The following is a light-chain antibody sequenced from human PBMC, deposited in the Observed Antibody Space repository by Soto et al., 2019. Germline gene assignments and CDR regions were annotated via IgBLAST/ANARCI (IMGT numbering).Light chain of an antibody. J-gene: IGKJ4*01. CDR1: QGVSRK. CDR2: GAS. CDR3: QQYDDWLRLT. V-gene: IGKV3-15*01. Sequence: EIVMTQSPATLSVAPGERVTFSCRASQGVSRKLAWYQHKPGQAPRLLISGASTGATGIPARFSGSGSGTEFTLTISSLQSEDCAVYFCQQYDDWLRLTFGGGTKVEIK.